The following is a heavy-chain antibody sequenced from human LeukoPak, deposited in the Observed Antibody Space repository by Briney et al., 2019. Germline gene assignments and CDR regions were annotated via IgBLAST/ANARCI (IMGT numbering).Heavy chain of an antibody. V-gene: IGHV1-69*05. Sequence: SVKVSCKASGGAFSSYAISWVRQAPGQGLEWMGGIIPIFGTANYAQKFQGGVTITTDESTSTAYMELSSLRSEDTAVYYCAREGASSSWLNWFDPWGQGTLVTVSS. D-gene: IGHD6-13*01. J-gene: IGHJ5*02. CDR3: AREGASSSWLNWFDP. CDR1: GGAFSSYA. CDR2: IIPIFGTA.